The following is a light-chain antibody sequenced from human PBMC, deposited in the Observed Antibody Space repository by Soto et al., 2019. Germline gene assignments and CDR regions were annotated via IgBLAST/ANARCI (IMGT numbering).Light chain of an antibody. V-gene: IGKV1-12*01. CDR3: QQANSFPLT. CDR1: QGISSL. Sequence: DIQMTQSPSSVSASVGDIVTITCRASQGISSLLAWYQQKPGKAPNLLIHTASSLQSGVPSRFSGSGSGTDFTLTISSLQPEDFASYYCQQANSFPLTFGGGTKVEIK. J-gene: IGKJ4*01. CDR2: TAS.